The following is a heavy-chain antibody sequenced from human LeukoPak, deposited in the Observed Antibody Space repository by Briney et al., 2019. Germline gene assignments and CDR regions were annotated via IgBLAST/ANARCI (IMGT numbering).Heavy chain of an antibody. J-gene: IGHJ2*01. D-gene: IGHD1-26*01. CDR2: ISAYNGNT. Sequence: ASVKVSCKASGYTFTSYGISWVRQAPGQGLEWMGWISAYNGNTNYAQKLQGRVTMTTDTSTSTAYMELRSLRSDDTAVYYCAKDGATRSYWYFDLWGRGTLVTVSS. V-gene: IGHV1-18*01. CDR3: AKDGATRSYWYFDL. CDR1: GYTFTSYG.